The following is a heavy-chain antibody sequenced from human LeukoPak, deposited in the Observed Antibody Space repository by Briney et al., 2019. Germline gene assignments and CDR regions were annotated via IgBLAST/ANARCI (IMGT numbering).Heavy chain of an antibody. CDR3: AKDIVVVPAAGNAFDI. CDR2: ISGSGGST. CDR1: GFTFSSYA. D-gene: IGHD2-2*01. V-gene: IGHV3-23*01. Sequence: PGGSLRLSCAASGFTFSSYAMSWVRQAPGKGLEWVSAISGSGGSTYYADSVKGRFTISRDNSKNMLYLQMNSLRAEDTAVYYCAKDIVVVPAAGNAFDIWGQGTMVTVSS. J-gene: IGHJ3*02.